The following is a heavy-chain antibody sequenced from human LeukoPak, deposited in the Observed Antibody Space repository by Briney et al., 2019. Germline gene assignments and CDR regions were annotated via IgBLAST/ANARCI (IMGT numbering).Heavy chain of an antibody. CDR1: GFTFNDYW. D-gene: IGHD3-22*01. CDR3: ARDLGQYYDTSDNWFDP. V-gene: IGHV3-7*01. CDR2: IKHDGSEK. Sequence: PGGSLRLSCAASGFTFNDYWMSWVRQSPGKGLEWVANIKHDGSEKYYVDSVKGRFTISRDNAKNTLNLQMNSLRAEDTAVYYCARDLGQYYDTSDNWFDPWGQGTLVTVSS. J-gene: IGHJ5*02.